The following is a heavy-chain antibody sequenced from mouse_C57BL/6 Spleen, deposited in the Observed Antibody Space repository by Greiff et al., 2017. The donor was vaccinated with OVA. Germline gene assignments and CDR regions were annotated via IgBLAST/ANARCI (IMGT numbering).Heavy chain of an antibody. CDR1: GYTFTDYY. Sequence: EVQLQQSGPELVKPGASVKISCKASGYTFTDYYMNWVKQSHGKSLEWIGDINPNNGGTSYNQKFKGKATLTVDKSSSTAYMELRSLTSEDSAVYYCARSILRQYFDVWGTGTTVTVSS. V-gene: IGHV1-26*01. J-gene: IGHJ1*03. CDR3: ARSILRQYFDV. CDR2: INPNNGGT. D-gene: IGHD1-2*01.